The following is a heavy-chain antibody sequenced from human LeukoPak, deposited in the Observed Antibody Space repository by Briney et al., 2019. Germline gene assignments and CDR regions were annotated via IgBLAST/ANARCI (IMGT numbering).Heavy chain of an antibody. V-gene: IGHV4/OR15-8*02. CDR3: SRESGPFCPFGY. CDR2: ISLAGQT. CDR1: GGSISGTNW. Sequence: PSETLSLTCGVSGGSISGTNWWSRVRQHPGQGLEWIGEISLAGQTNFNPSLNGRVTMSLDKSSNKLYLHLTSVTAADTATYFCSRESGPFCPFGYWGQGTLVTVSS. J-gene: IGHJ4*02. D-gene: IGHD1-26*01.